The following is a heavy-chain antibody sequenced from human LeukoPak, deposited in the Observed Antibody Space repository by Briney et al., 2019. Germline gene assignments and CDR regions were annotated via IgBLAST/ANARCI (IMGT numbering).Heavy chain of an antibody. CDR3: ARESNYYDSSGPEYWFDP. CDR2: IISIFGTA. J-gene: IGHJ5*02. V-gene: IGHV1-69*13. Sequence: SVKASCKASGGTFSSYAISWVRHAPRQGLGWMGGIISIFGTANYTQKFQGRVTITADESTSTAYMKLSSQRPEDTAVYYCARESNYYDSSGPEYWFDPWGQGTLVTVSS. D-gene: IGHD3-22*01. CDR1: GGTFSSYA.